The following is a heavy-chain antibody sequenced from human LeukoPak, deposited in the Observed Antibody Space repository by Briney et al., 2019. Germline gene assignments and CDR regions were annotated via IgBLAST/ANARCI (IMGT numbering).Heavy chain of an antibody. V-gene: IGHV3-9*01. J-gene: IGHJ4*02. D-gene: IGHD3-22*01. CDR1: GFTFDDYA. CDR3: ARGPPLADYYDSSGYSFFDY. Sequence: GGSLRLSCAASGFTFDDYAMHWVRQAPGKGLEWVSGISWNSGSIGYADSVKGRFTISRDNAKNSLYLQMNSLRAEDTALYYCARGPPLADYYDSSGYSFFDYWGQGTLVTVSS. CDR2: ISWNSGSI.